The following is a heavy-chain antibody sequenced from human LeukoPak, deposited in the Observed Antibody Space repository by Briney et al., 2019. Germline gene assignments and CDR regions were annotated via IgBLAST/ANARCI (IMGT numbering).Heavy chain of an antibody. V-gene: IGHV4-34*01. CDR3: ARGGGYCTNNVCPPWFDP. J-gene: IGHJ5*02. Sequence: PSETLSLTCSVYGGSFSGFYWNWLRQPPGKGLEWIGEINHSGSTHYSPSLKSRLSISVDPSKNQFSLKLSSVTAADTAVYYCARGGGYCTNNVCPPWFDPWGQGALVTVSS. CDR1: GGSFSGFY. CDR2: INHSGST. D-gene: IGHD2-8*01.